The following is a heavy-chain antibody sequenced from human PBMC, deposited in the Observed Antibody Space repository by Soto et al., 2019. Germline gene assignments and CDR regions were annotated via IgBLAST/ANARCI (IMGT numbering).Heavy chain of an antibody. D-gene: IGHD2-2*01. CDR1: GGSISSSSYY. J-gene: IGHJ6*02. V-gene: IGHV4-39*01. CDR2: IYYSGST. Sequence: SETLSLTCTVSGGSISSSSYYWGWIRQPPGKGLEWIGSIYYSGSTYYNPSLKSRVTISVDTSKNQFSLKLSSVTAADTAVYYCARSCISTSCYFAYYYGMDVWGQGTTVTVSS. CDR3: ARSCISTSCYFAYYYGMDV.